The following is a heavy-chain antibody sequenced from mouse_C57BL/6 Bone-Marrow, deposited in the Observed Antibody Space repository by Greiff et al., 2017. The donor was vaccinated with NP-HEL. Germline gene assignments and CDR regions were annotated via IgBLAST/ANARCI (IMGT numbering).Heavy chain of an antibody. Sequence: QVQLQQPGAELVKPGASVKLSCKASGYTFTSYWMQWVKQRPGQGLEWIGEIDPSDSYTNYNQKFKGKATLTVDTSSSTAYMQLSSLTSEDSAVYYCARVPDWGQGTSVTVSS. CDR2: IDPSDSYT. J-gene: IGHJ4*01. D-gene: IGHD5-1*01. CDR1: GYTFTSYW. V-gene: IGHV1-50*01. CDR3: ARVPD.